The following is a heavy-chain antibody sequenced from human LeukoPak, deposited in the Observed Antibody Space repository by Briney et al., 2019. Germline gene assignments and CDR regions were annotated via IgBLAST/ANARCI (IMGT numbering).Heavy chain of an antibody. CDR2: ISAYNGNT. CDR1: GYTFTSYG. CDR3: ARVAYYYDSSSYPITGDFDY. Sequence: GASVKVSCKASGYTFTSYGISWVRQAPGQGLEWMGWISAYNGNTNYAQKLQGRVTMTTDTSTSTAYMELRSLRSDDTAVYYCARVAYYYDSSSYPITGDFDYWGQGTLVTVSS. V-gene: IGHV1-18*01. D-gene: IGHD3-22*01. J-gene: IGHJ4*02.